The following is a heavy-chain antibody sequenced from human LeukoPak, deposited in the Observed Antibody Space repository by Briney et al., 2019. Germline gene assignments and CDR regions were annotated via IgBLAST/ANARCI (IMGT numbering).Heavy chain of an antibody. Sequence: VRSLRLSSAASGVTFDDYAMHWVPEGPGKGLGWGSGISWNSGSVGYADSVKGRFTISRDNAKNSLYLQMNSLRAEDTALYYCAKGYYDSSGHFDYWGQGTLVTVSS. CDR2: ISWNSGSV. CDR1: GVTFDDYA. V-gene: IGHV3-9*01. D-gene: IGHD3-22*01. J-gene: IGHJ4*02. CDR3: AKGYYDSSGHFDY.